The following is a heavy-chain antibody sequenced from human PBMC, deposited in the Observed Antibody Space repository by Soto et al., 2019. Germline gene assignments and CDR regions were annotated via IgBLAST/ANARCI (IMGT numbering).Heavy chain of an antibody. CDR3: ASGIQLWLRRINSGYSG. CDR1: GGTFSTYA. CDR2: IIPMFGTA. D-gene: IGHD5-18*01. J-gene: IGHJ4*02. V-gene: IGHV1-69*12. Sequence: QVQLVQSGAEVKKPESSVKVSCKAPGGTFSTYAISWVRQAPGQGLEWMGGIIPMFGTANYAQRFKDRVTITADESTNTVYMELSSVRSEDTAVYFCASGIQLWLRRINSGYSGWGQGTLVTVSS.